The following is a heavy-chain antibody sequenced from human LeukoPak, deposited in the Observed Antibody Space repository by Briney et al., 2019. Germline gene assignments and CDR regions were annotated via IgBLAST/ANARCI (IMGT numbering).Heavy chain of an antibody. D-gene: IGHD3-10*01. V-gene: IGHV3-30*18. CDR2: ISYDGSNT. CDR3: AKPYYYGSRSYMDY. J-gene: IGHJ4*02. CDR1: GFTFSSYG. Sequence: GGSLRLSCAASGFTFSSYGMHWVRQAPGKGLEWVAVISYDGSNTYYADSVKGRFPISRDNSKNMLYLQMNSLRAEDTAVYYCAKPYYYGSRSYMDYWGQGTLVTVSS.